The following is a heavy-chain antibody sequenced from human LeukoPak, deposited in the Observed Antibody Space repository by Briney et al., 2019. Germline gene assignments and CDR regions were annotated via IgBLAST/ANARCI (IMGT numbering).Heavy chain of an antibody. CDR2: ISSSSSYI. J-gene: IGHJ3*02. CDR3: AIEAGYPIGAFDI. CDR1: GFTFSSYI. D-gene: IGHD5-12*01. V-gene: IGHV3-21*03. Sequence: GGSLRLSCAASGFTFSSYIMNWVRQAPGKGLEWVSSISSSSSYIYYADSVKGRFTISRDNAKNSLYLQMNSLRAEDTAVYYWAIEAGYPIGAFDIWGQGTMVTVSS.